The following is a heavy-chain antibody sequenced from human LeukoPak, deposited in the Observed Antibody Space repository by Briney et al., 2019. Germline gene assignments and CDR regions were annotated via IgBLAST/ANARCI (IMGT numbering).Heavy chain of an antibody. CDR2: IYYSGST. D-gene: IGHD3-9*01. CDR1: GGSISSSSYY. Sequence: PSETLSLTCTVSGGSISSSSYYWGWIRQPPGKGLEWIGSIYYSGSTYYNPSLKSRVTISVDTSKNQFSLKLSSVTAADTAVYYCARQLNLRYFDWLLLDAFDIWGQGTMVTVSS. J-gene: IGHJ3*02. V-gene: IGHV4-39*01. CDR3: ARQLNLRYFDWLLLDAFDI.